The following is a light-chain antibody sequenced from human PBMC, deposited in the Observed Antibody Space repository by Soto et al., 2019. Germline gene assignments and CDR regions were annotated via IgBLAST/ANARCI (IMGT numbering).Light chain of an antibody. CDR2: DVS. CDR1: SSDVGGYHY. Sequence: QSALTQPASVSGSPGQSITISCTGTSSDVGGYHYVSWYQQHPGQAPKLMIYDVSHRPSGVSNRFSGSKSGNTASLTISGLQAEDEADDYCSSYTSSSTLVFGGGTKLTVL. J-gene: IGLJ2*01. CDR3: SSYTSSSTLV. V-gene: IGLV2-14*01.